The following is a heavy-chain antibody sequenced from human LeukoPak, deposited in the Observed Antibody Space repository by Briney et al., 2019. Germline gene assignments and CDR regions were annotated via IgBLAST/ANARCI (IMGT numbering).Heavy chain of an antibody. D-gene: IGHD1-26*01. CDR3: ARVGRGSYLRYFDY. Sequence: ASVKVSCKASGYTFTSYDINWVRQATGQGLEWMGWMNPNSGNTGYAQKFQGRVTMTRNTSISTAYMELSSLRSEDTAVYYCARVGRGSYLRYFDYWGQGTLVTVSS. J-gene: IGHJ4*02. CDR2: MNPNSGNT. CDR1: GYTFTSYD. V-gene: IGHV1-8*01.